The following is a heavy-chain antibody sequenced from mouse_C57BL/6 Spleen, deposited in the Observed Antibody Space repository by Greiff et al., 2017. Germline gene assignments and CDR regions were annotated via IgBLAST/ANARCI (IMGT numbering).Heavy chain of an antibody. D-gene: IGHD1-1*01. J-gene: IGHJ4*01. CDR3: ARHNSNYYEAIDY. Sequence: EVHLVESGGGLVKPGGSLKLSCAASGFTFSSYTMSWVRQTPGKRLEWVATISGGGGNPYYPDSVKGRFTFSRDNAKNTLYLQMSSLRSEDTAVYYCARHNSNYYEAIDYWGQGTTVTVSS. V-gene: IGHV5-9*04. CDR1: GFTFSSYT. CDR2: ISGGGGNP.